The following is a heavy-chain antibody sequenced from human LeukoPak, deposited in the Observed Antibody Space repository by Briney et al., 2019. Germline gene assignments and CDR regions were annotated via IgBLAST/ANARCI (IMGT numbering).Heavy chain of an antibody. CDR2: ISGSGGST. CDR1: GFTFSSYA. CDR3: AKDRGLDTDYYDSSGYGYNWFDP. J-gene: IGHJ5*02. V-gene: IGHV3-23*01. Sequence: GGSLRLSCAASGFTFSSYAMSWVRQAPGKGLEWVSAISGSGGSTYYADSVKGRFTISRDNSKNTLYLQMNSLRAEDTAVYYCAKDRGLDTDYYDSSGYGYNWFDPWGQGTLVTVSS. D-gene: IGHD3-22*01.